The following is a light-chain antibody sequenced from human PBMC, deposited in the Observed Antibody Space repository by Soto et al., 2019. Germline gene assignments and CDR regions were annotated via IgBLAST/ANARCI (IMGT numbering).Light chain of an antibody. J-gene: IGLJ2*01. V-gene: IGLV1-51*01. CDR2: DNH. CDR1: SSNVGGNY. Sequence: QSVLTQPPSVSAAPGQKVTISCSGSSSNVGGNYVSWYQVLPQTAPKLLIYDNHKRHSGIPDRFSGSKSCTSATLGITDLQTGDEAEYYCGTWDISLDTVVFGGGTKLTVL. CDR3: GTWDISLDTVV.